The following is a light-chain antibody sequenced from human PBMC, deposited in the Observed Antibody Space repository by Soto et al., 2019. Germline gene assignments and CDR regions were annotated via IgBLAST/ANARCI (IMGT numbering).Light chain of an antibody. CDR2: GTS. V-gene: IGKV3-20*01. J-gene: IGKJ2*01. Sequence: DIVLTQSPGTLSLSPGERATLSCRASQSVSSRYVAWYQQKPGQGPSLLIYGTSSRATGIPDRFSGSGSGTDFTLTISRLEAEYFAVYYCQQYLNSPPVSTFGQGTKLEI. CDR1: QSVSSRY. CDR3: QQYLNSPPVST.